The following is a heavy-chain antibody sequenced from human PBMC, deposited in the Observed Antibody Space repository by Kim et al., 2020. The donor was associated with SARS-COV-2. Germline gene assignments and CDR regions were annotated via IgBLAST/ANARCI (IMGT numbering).Heavy chain of an antibody. CDR3: ASGRWFGELLRVRSIDY. D-gene: IGHD3-10*01. J-gene: IGHJ4*02. Sequence: GGSLRLSCAASGFTFSNYWMHWVRQAPGKGLVWVSRINSDGSSTSYADSVKGRFTISRDNAKKRMYLQMNSLRAEDTGVYYCASGRWFGELLRVRSIDYWGQGTLVTVSS. CDR2: INSDGSST. CDR1: GFTFSNYW. V-gene: IGHV3-74*01.